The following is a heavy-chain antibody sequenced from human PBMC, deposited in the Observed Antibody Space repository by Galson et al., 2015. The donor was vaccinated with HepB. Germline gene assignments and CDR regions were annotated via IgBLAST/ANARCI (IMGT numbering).Heavy chain of an antibody. Sequence: SLRLSCASSGFTLRNYGMHWVRQAPGKGLEWVAITWADAVTYYYADSVKGRFTISRDNSNILYLQMNSLRAEDTAVYYCARDPGHHEYYLDYWGQGTLVTVSS. J-gene: IGHJ4*02. D-gene: IGHD6-6*01. CDR2: TWADAVTY. CDR3: ARDPGHHEYYLDY. V-gene: IGHV3-33*01. CDR1: GFTLRNYG.